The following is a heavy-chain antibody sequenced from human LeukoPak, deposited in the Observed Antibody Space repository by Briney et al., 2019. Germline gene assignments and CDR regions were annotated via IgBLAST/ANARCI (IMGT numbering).Heavy chain of an antibody. CDR1: GFTFSNYW. CDR2: INQHGSDK. J-gene: IGHJ6*02. V-gene: IGHV3-7*01. Sequence: GGSLRLSCATFGFTFSNYWMSWVRQAPGKGLEWVANINQHGSDKYYVDSAKGRFTISRDNADNSLYLQMNSLRVEDTAVYYCARGPLSDILTGYFPSLGGMDVWGQGTTVTVS. CDR3: ARGPLSDILTGYFPSLGGMDV. D-gene: IGHD3-9*01.